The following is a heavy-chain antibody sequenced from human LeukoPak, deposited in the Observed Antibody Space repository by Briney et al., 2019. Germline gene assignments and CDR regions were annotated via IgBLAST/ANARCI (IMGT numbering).Heavy chain of an antibody. CDR3: ARDYRSIAAAGANWFDP. Sequence: SQTPSLTCTVSGGSISSGGYYWSWIRQHPGKGLEWIGYIYYSGSTYYNPSLKSRVTISVDTSKNQFSLKLSSVTAADTAVYYCARDYRSIAAAGANWFDPWGQGTLVTVSS. CDR2: IYYSGST. D-gene: IGHD6-13*01. V-gene: IGHV4-31*03. J-gene: IGHJ5*02. CDR1: GGSISSGGYY.